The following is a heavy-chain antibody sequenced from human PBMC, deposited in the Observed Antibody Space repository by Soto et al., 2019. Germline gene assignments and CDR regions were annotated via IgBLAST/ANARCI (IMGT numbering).Heavy chain of an antibody. Sequence: QSGGSLRLSCAASGFTFSSYSMNWVRQAPGKGLEWVSYISSSSSTIYYADSVKGRFTISRDNAKNSLYLQMNSLRDEDTAVYYCARSARKWLSLYNWFDPWGQGTLVTVSS. V-gene: IGHV3-48*02. CDR1: GFTFSSYS. CDR2: ISSSSSTI. J-gene: IGHJ5*02. D-gene: IGHD6-19*01. CDR3: ARSARKWLSLYNWFDP.